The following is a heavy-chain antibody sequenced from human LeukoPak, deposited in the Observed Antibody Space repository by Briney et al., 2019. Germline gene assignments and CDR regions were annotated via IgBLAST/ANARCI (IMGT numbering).Heavy chain of an antibody. CDR3: ARQYGDDRYNWFDP. J-gene: IGHJ5*02. Sequence: ASVKVSCKASGYTFTGYYMHWVRQAPGQGLEWLGWLNPNTGGTNYAQKFQGRVTMTRDTSITTAYMDLSSLGSDDTAIYYCARQYGDDRYNWFDPWGQGTLVTVPS. D-gene: IGHD4-17*01. CDR2: LNPNTGGT. CDR1: GYTFTGYY. V-gene: IGHV1-2*02.